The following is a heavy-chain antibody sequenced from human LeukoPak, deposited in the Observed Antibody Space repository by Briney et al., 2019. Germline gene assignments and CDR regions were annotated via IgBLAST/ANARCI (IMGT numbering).Heavy chain of an antibody. CDR3: ARHGNSYYYDSSGYYMGVDY. CDR2: INPNSGGT. D-gene: IGHD3-22*01. V-gene: IGHV1-2*02. CDR1: GYTFTGYY. Sequence: ASVKVSCKASGYTFTGYYMHWVRQAPGQGLEWMGWINPNSGGTNYAQKFQGRVTMTRDTSISTAYMELSRLRSDDTAVYYCARHGNSYYYDSSGYYMGVDYWGQGTLVTVSS. J-gene: IGHJ4*02.